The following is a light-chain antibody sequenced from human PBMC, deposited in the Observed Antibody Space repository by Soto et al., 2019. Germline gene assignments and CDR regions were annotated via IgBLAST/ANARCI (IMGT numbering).Light chain of an antibody. CDR3: QSYDSRLRASYV. V-gene: IGLV1-40*01. Sequence: QSVRTQPPSGSWAPGERVTISCTGSSSKIGAGYDVHWYQQLPGTAPKLLIYGNSNRPSGVPDRFSGSKSGTSASLAITGLQAEDEADYYCQSYDSRLRASYVFGTVTKVTVL. J-gene: IGLJ1*01. CDR2: GNS. CDR1: SSKIGAGYD.